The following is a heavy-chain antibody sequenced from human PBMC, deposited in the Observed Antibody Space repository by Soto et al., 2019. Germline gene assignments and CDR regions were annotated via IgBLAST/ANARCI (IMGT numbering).Heavy chain of an antibody. D-gene: IGHD6-13*01. J-gene: IGHJ5*02. CDR3: ARVRAAAGTEWFDP. V-gene: IGHV1-69*01. CDR2: IIPISGTG. Sequence: QVQLVQSGTEVKKPGSSVKVSCKASGGTFTSYAISWVRQAPGQGLEWMGGIIPISGTGYYAQKFQGRVTITVDESTRTAYMELSSLRSEDTAFYYCARVRAAAGTEWFDPWGQGTLVTVSS. CDR1: GGTFTSYA.